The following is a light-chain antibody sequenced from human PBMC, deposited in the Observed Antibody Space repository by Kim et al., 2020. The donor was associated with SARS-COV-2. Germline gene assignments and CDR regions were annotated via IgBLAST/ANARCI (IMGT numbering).Light chain of an antibody. CDR3: QQYNYYSS. CDR2: GAS. J-gene: IGKJ1*01. Sequence: SASVGDRVTITCRASQSLSGWLAWYQQKPGRAPKLLIFGASSLESGVPSRFSGSGYGTEFTLTISSLQPDDFATYYCQQYNYYSSFGQGTKVQIK. CDR1: QSLSGW. V-gene: IGKV1-5*03.